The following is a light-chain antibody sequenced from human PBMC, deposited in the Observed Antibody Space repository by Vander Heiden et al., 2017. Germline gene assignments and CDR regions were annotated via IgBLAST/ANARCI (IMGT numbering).Light chain of an antibody. V-gene: IGLV6-57*02. Sequence: FMLTQPHSMSESPGKTVTISGTGYGGSIAGNYVQWFQQRPGGAPTTVIYEDNRRPSGVPDRFSGSIDRSSNSASLTISGLKTEDEADYYCQSYDDSDQGVIGGGTKLTVL. CDR3: QSYDDSDQGV. J-gene: IGLJ2*01. CDR2: EDN. CDR1: GGSIAGNY.